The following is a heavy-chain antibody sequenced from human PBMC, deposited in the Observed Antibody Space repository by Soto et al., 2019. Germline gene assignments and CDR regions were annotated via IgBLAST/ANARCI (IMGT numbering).Heavy chain of an antibody. CDR2: VIPLFDTA. Sequence: QVQVVQSGAEVKKPGSSVKVSCKVSGGIFTNNAISWVRQAPGQGLEWLGGVIPLFDTAYYAQIFRGRLRNSGDGATSTAYMELSGLTSADTAVYFCATGGHNDGYNFYPGMDVWGQGTTVTVS. J-gene: IGHJ6*02. D-gene: IGHD5-18*01. CDR3: ATGGHNDGYNFYPGMDV. CDR1: GGIFTNNA. V-gene: IGHV1-69*01.